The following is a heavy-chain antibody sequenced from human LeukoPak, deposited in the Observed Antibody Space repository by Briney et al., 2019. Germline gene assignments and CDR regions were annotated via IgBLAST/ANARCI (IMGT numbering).Heavy chain of an antibody. J-gene: IGHJ4*02. V-gene: IGHV4-39*02. D-gene: IGHD6-19*01. CDR1: GGSITSDSYY. Sequence: SETLSLTCTVSGGSITSDSYYWGWIRQPPGKGLEWIGTIYYSGTTYYNPSLESRVTISVDTSKSQFSLKVSSVTAADTAVYYCARERGSGWYDMAFDYWGQGSLVTVSS. CDR2: IYYSGTT. CDR3: ARERGSGWYDMAFDY.